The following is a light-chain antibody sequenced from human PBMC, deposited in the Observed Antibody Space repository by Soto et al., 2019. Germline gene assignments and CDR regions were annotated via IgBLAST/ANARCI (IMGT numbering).Light chain of an antibody. CDR1: QSVSNN. J-gene: IGKJ4*01. Sequence: EIVMTQSPATLSVSPGERATLSCRASQSVSNNLAWYQKKPGQAPRLLIYGASTRATGIPARFSGSGSGTDVTLSISRLEPEDFAVYYCQHYGSFVLTFGGGTKVEIK. CDR3: QHYGSFVLT. V-gene: IGKV3-15*01. CDR2: GAS.